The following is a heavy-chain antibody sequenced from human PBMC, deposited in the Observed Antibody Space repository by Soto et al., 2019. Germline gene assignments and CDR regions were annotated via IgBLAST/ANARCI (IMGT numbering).Heavy chain of an antibody. CDR2: IKYSGTT. V-gene: IGHV4-39*01. CDR3: ARHGLHGSYYYAFDI. CDR1: GGSIRSSHRH. D-gene: IGHD1-26*01. J-gene: IGHJ3*02. Sequence: TETLSLRCTVAGGSIRSSHRHGRGVRQPPGKGLEWIASIKYSGTTFYNPSLKSRVTLSVDTSKNQFALKLSSVTAAETAVYYCARHGLHGSYYYAFDIWGQGTMVT.